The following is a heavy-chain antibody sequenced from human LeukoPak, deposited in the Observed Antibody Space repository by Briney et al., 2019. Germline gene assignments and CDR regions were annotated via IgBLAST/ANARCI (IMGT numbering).Heavy chain of an antibody. Sequence: GAPVKVSCKASGGTFSSYAISWVRQAPGQGLEWMGRIIPIFGTANYAQKFQGRVTITTVESTGTAYMELSSLRSEDTAVYYCARDQEWLRFDYWGQGTLVTVSS. V-gene: IGHV1-69*05. CDR2: IIPIFGTA. CDR3: ARDQEWLRFDY. J-gene: IGHJ4*02. CDR1: GGTFSSYA. D-gene: IGHD5-12*01.